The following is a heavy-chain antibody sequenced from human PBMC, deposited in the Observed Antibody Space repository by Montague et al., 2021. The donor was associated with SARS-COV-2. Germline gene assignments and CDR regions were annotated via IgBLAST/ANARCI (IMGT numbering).Heavy chain of an antibody. CDR3: ARRTYDILTGYDYGMDV. CDR1: GFSLSTSGMC. CDR2: IDWDDDK. Sequence: PALVKPTQTLTLTCTFSGFSLSTSGMCVSWIRQPPGKALEWLARIDWDDDKYYSTSLKTRLTISKDTSKNQVVLTTTNMDPVDTATYYCARRTYDILTGYDYGMDVWGQGTTVTVSS. J-gene: IGHJ6*02. V-gene: IGHV2-70*11. D-gene: IGHD3-9*01.